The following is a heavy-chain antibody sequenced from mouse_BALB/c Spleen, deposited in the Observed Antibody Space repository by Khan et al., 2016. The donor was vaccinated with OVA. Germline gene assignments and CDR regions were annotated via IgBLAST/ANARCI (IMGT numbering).Heavy chain of an antibody. CDR3: ASVGYWLAC. CDR1: GSAFSSYR. J-gene: IGHJ3*01. D-gene: IGHD2-14*01. V-gene: IGHV1-80*01. CDR2: IYPGDGNT. Sequence: QVQLQQSGAELVRPGSSVKISCKASGSAFSSYRMNWVQQRPGQGLEWIGQIYPGDGNTHYNGNFKGKATLTADKSSRTAYMQLSSLTSEDSAVYCWASVGYWLACWGQGTLVTVSA.